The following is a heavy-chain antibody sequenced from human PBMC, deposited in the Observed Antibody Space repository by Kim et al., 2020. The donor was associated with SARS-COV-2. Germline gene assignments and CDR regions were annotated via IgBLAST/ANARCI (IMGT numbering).Heavy chain of an antibody. CDR2: ISSSSSYI. V-gene: IGHV3-21*01. D-gene: IGHD3-3*01. CDR1: GFTFSSYS. J-gene: IGHJ4*02. CDR3: ARVSTPGNYDFWSGYYASFDY. Sequence: GGSLRLSCAASGFTFSSYSMNWVRQAPGKGLEWVSSISSSSSYIYYADSVKGRFTISRDNAKNSLYLQMNSLRAEDTAVYYCARVSTPGNYDFWSGYYASFDYWGQGTLVTVSS.